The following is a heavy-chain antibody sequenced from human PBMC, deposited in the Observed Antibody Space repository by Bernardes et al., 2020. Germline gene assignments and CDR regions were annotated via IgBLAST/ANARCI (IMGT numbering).Heavy chain of an antibody. J-gene: IGHJ4*02. V-gene: IGHV3-15*07. D-gene: IGHD2-2*01. CDR2: IKSRTGGGTT. Sequence: GGSLRLSCAASGFTFSNAWMSWVRKAPGKGQEWVGRIKSRTGGGTTDYAAPVKGRFTISRDDSKNTVYLQMNSLKSGDTAVYYCATGYCSSTSCSTYYFDHWGQGSLVTVSS. CDR3: ATGYCSSTSCSTYYFDH. CDR1: GFTFSNAW.